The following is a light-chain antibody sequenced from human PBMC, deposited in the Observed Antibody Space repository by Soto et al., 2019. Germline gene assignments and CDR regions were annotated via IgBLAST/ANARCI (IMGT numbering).Light chain of an antibody. CDR3: QQRSNWPLT. CDR1: QTVTNF. V-gene: IGKV3-11*01. CDR2: DVS. J-gene: IGKJ4*01. Sequence: EIVLTQPPATLSLSPGDRASLSCRASQTVTNFLAWYQQKPGQAPSLLIYDVSTRATGVPARFTGSGSGTDFTLTISSLDPEDVAVYYCQQRSNWPLTFGGGTKVEI.